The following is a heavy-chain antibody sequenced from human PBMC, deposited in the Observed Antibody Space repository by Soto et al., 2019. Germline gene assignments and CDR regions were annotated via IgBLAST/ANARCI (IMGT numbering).Heavy chain of an antibody. J-gene: IGHJ5*01. V-gene: IGHV5-10-1*01. CDR3: ARGYKTWFDS. D-gene: IGHD5-12*01. Sequence: GESLKISCKASGYNFTAFWIHWVRQMPGKGLEWLGKIDPSDSYTNYSPSFEGHVTIPTDNSITTAYLQWSSLRASDTALYFCARGYKTWFDSWAQGTMVTVSS. CDR2: IDPSDSYT. CDR1: GYNFTAFW.